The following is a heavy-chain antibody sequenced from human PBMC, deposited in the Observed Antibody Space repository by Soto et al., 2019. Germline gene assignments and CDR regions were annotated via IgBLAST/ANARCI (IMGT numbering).Heavy chain of an antibody. Sequence: QVHLVQSGAEVKRPGSSVRVSCRASGGTFYTYAFTWVLQAPGQGLEWMGGITPMIGRTKYAQKFHGRVTFSADESASTAYMELSNLRSADTAVYYCARDVSVMTSVFGFWGQGTLITVSS. CDR3: ARDVSVMTSVFGF. CDR1: GGTFYTYA. J-gene: IGHJ4*02. D-gene: IGHD3-10*01. CDR2: ITPMIGRT. V-gene: IGHV1-69*01.